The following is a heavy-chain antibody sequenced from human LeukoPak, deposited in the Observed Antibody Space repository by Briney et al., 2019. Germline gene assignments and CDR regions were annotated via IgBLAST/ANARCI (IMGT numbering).Heavy chain of an antibody. Sequence: WVLRLSCAASGFTFSSYAMHWVRQAPGKGLEWVAVISYDGSNKYYADSVKGRFTISRDNSKNTLYLQMNSLRAEDTAVYYCARAPFRSGRYDIVATISGTDYWGQGTLVTVPS. D-gene: IGHD5-12*01. CDR2: ISYDGSNK. V-gene: IGHV3-30*04. J-gene: IGHJ4*02. CDR1: GFTFSSYA. CDR3: ARAPFRSGRYDIVATISGTDY.